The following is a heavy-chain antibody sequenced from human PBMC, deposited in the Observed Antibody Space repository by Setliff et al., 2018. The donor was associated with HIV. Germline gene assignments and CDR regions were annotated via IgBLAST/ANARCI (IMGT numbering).Heavy chain of an antibody. D-gene: IGHD1-26*01. Sequence: GASVKVSCKASGYTFTGYYMHWVRQAPGQGLEWMGRINPNSGGTNYAQKFQGRVTMTRDTSISTAYMELSRLRSDDTAVYYCARASREREGKGYYYYMDVWGKGTTVTVSS. CDR1: GYTFTGYY. CDR3: ARASREREGKGYYYYMDV. J-gene: IGHJ6*03. CDR2: INPNSGGT. V-gene: IGHV1-2*06.